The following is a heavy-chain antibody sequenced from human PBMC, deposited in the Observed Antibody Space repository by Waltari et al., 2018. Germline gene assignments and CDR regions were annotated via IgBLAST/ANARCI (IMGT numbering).Heavy chain of an antibody. CDR1: GGSFSGYY. J-gene: IGHJ5*02. CDR3: ARAGSPGWFDP. V-gene: IGHV4-34*01. D-gene: IGHD3-10*01. CDR2: INHSGST. Sequence: QVQLQQWGAGLLKPSETLSLTCAVYGGSFSGYYWSWIRQPPGKGLEWIGEINHSGSTNYNPSLKSRVTISVDTSKNQFSLKLSSVTAADTAVYYCARAGSPGWFDPWGQGTLVTVSS.